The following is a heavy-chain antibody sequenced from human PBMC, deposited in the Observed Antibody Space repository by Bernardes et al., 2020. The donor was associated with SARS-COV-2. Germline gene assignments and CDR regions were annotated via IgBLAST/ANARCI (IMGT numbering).Heavy chain of an antibody. D-gene: IGHD6-19*01. V-gene: IGHV3-21*01. Sequence: GSLRLSCAASGFTFTSHNMNWVRQAPGKGLEWVSSISTSSSYVLYADSVKGRFTISRDNAKNSLYLQMNSLRGEDTAVYYCARGTVDYYGMDVWGQGTTVTVSS. CDR3: ARGTVDYYGMDV. CDR2: ISTSSSYV. J-gene: IGHJ6*02. CDR1: GFTFTSHN.